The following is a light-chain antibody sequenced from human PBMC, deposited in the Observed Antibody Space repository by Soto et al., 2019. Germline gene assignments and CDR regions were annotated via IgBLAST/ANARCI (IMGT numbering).Light chain of an antibody. CDR3: SSLTGSSTRV. J-gene: IGLJ1*01. V-gene: IGLV2-14*03. CDR2: DVS. CDR1: SSDVGGYNY. Sequence: QSVLTQPASVSGSPGQWITISCTGSSSDVGGYNYVSWYQHHPEKAPKLMTYDVSNRPSGVANRFSGSNSGNKASLTISGRQAEYGADYSCSSLTGSSTRVFGTGTKLTVL.